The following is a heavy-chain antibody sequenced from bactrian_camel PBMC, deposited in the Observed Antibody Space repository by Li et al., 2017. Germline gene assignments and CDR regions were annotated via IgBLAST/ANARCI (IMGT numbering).Heavy chain of an antibody. CDR3: AADSSVGNWYCEYEYKY. J-gene: IGHJ4*01. CDR2: ISSDGGSI. Sequence: HVQLVESGGDSVESGGSLRLSCSASGSPYDTPIMGWFRQAPGQEREGVATISSDGGSIVYGDSVKGRFTVSKDNAKYILYLQMNSLKPEDTSMYYCAADSSVGNWYCEYEYKYWGQGTQVTVS. CDR1: GSPYDTPI. V-gene: IGHV3S54*01. D-gene: IGHD6*01.